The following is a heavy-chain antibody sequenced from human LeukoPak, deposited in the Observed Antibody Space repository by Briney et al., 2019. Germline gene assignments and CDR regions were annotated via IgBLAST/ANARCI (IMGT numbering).Heavy chain of an antibody. J-gene: IGHJ4*02. CDR3: AGGAIWYDSSDYYGPIDY. D-gene: IGHD3-22*01. Sequence: KPSETLSLTCTVSGYSISSGYYWGWIRQPPGKGLEWIGSIYHSGSTYYNPSLKSRVTISVDTSKNQFSLKLSSVTAADTAVYYCAGGAIWYDSSDYYGPIDYWGQGTLVTVSS. V-gene: IGHV4-38-2*02. CDR2: IYHSGST. CDR1: GYSISSGYY.